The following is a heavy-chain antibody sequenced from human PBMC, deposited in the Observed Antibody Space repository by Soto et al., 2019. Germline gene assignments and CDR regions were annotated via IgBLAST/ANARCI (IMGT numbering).Heavy chain of an antibody. CDR3: ARTSYGNDGLGV. D-gene: IGHD4-17*01. V-gene: IGHV2-70*04. CDR2: MDLDVDK. CDR1: GFLLSTSGMR. J-gene: IGHJ6*02. Sequence: SGPTLVNPTQTVTLTCTFCGFLLSTSGMRVSWIRQPPGKALEWLARMDLDVDKFYSTSLKSRLTISKDTSKNQVVLTMTNMDPVDTATYYCARTSYGNDGLGVGGQGTTVTVS.